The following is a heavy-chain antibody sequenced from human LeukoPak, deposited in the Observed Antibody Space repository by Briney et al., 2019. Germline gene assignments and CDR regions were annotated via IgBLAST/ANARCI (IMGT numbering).Heavy chain of an antibody. D-gene: IGHD3-10*01. CDR1: GFTFRSYW. CDR3: VRVGCTATSYYGFLLFDN. J-gene: IGHJ4*02. Sequence: PGGSLRLSCAASGFTFRSYWMGWVRQAPGMGLEWVAHIKQDGSEKYYVDSLKGRFTISRDNAKNSIYLQVNSPRAEDTAVYYCVRVGCTATSYYGFLLFDNWGQGTQVTVSS. CDR2: IKQDGSEK. V-gene: IGHV3-7*01.